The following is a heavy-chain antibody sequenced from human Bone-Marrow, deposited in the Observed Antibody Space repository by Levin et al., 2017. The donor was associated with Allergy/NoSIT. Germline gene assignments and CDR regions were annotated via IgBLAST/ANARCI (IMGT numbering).Heavy chain of an antibody. CDR2: ISYDGSNK. J-gene: IGHJ4*02. CDR3: AKDDLFYYDSSGPKDY. D-gene: IGHD3-22*01. V-gene: IGHV3-30*18. CDR1: GFTFSSYG. Sequence: PGGSLRLSCAASGFTFSSYGMHWVRQAPGKGLEWVAVISYDGSNKYYADSVKGRFTISRDNSKNTLYLQMNSLRAEDTAVYYCAKDDLFYYDSSGPKDYWGQGTLVTVSS.